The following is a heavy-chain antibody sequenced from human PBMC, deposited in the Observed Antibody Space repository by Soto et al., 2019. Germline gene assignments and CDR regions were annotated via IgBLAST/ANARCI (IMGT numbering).Heavy chain of an antibody. V-gene: IGHV1-46*01. CDR3: ARVVDTAMSGFDY. CDR1: GDTFTSYY. J-gene: IGHJ4*02. D-gene: IGHD5-18*01. Sequence: ASVKVSCKASGDTFTSYYMHWVRQAPGQGLEWMGTINPSGGSTVYAQKFQGRVTMTRDTSTSTVYMELSNLRSEHTAVYSCARVVDTAMSGFDYWGQGTLVTVSS. CDR2: INPSGGST.